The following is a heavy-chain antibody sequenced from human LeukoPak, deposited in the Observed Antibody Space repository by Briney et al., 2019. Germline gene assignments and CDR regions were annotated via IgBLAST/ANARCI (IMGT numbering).Heavy chain of an antibody. CDR1: GFTFSNYA. J-gene: IGHJ4*02. Sequence: GGSLRLSCAASGFTFSNYAMHWVRQAPGKGLECVALIWYDGSNEFYADSVKGRFTISRDNSKNTLYLQVKSLRAEDTAVYYCAKDRHQWALLPDYWGQGTLVTVSS. D-gene: IGHD1-26*01. CDR2: IWYDGSNE. CDR3: AKDRHQWALLPDY. V-gene: IGHV3-30*02.